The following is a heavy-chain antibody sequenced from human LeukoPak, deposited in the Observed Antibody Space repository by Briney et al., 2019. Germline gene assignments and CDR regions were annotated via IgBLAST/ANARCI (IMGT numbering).Heavy chain of an antibody. J-gene: IGHJ3*02. V-gene: IGHV4-39*01. Sequence: SETLSLTCTVSGGSISSSSYYWGWIRQPPGEGLEWIGSIYYSGSTYYNPSLKSRVTISVDTSKNQFSLKLSSVTAADTAVYYCARTSRRNYYGSGSYAFDIWGQGTMVTVSS. CDR2: IYYSGST. CDR1: GGSISSSSYY. CDR3: ARTSRRNYYGSGSYAFDI. D-gene: IGHD3-10*01.